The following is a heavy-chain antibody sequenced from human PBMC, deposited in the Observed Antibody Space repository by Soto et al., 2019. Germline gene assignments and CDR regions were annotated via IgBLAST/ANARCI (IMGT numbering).Heavy chain of an antibody. CDR2: IYWDDDK. CDR3: AHEGFGGARFDY. Sequence: QITLKESGPTLVKPTQTLTLTCTFSGFSLSTSGVGVGWIRQPPGKALEWLALIYWDDDKRYSPSLKSRLTIPKDPPKNQGVLKMTTRDPVDTATYYCAHEGFGGARFDYGGQGTLVTVSS. CDR1: GFSLSTSGVG. D-gene: IGHD3-10*01. J-gene: IGHJ4*02. V-gene: IGHV2-5*02.